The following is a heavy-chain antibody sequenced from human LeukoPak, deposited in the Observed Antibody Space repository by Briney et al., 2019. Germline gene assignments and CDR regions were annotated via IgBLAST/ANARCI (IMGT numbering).Heavy chain of an antibody. D-gene: IGHD6-19*01. CDR3: TRGSEQWLSPGGEY. J-gene: IGHJ4*01. CDR2: IRSKAYGGTT. CDR1: GFSLGDYA. V-gene: IGHV3-49*03. Sequence: GGSLRLSCTPSGFSLGDYAMSWLRQAPGERLEWGGFIRSKAYGGTTEHPATVKRRFTISRDESIRIAYLQMNSLNTEDLAGYYCTRGSEQWLSPGGEYWGQGALVTVPS.